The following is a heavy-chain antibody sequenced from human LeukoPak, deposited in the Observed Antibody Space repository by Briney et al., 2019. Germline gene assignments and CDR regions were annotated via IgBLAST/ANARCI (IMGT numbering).Heavy chain of an antibody. J-gene: IGHJ4*02. D-gene: IGHD5-18*01. V-gene: IGHV4-39*07. CDR2: IYYSGST. CDR1: GGSISSSSYY. Sequence: SETLSLTCTVSGGSISSSSYYWGWIRQPPGKGLEWIGSIYYSGSTYYNPSLKSRVTIPVDTSKNQFSLKLSSVTAADTAVYYCARSDTAMVYFDYWGQGTLVTVSS. CDR3: ARSDTAMVYFDY.